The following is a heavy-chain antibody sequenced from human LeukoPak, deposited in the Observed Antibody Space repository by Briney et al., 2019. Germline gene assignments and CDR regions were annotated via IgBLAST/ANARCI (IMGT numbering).Heavy chain of an antibody. CDR1: GYTFTSYY. CDR2: INPSGGST. D-gene: IGHD4-17*01. CDR3: ARDQGGDYYYYYGMDV. J-gene: IGHJ6*02. Sequence: ASVKVSCKASGYTFTSYYMHWVRQAPGQGLEWMGIINPSGGSTSYAQKFQGRVTMTRDMSTSTVYMELSSLRSEDTAVYYCARDQGGDYYYYYGMDVWGQGTTVTVSS. V-gene: IGHV1-46*01.